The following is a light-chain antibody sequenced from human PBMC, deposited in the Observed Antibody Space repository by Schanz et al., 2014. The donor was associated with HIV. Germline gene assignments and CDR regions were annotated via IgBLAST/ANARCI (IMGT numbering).Light chain of an antibody. V-gene: IGLV2-8*01. CDR1: SSDIGAYDF. CDR2: EVD. Sequence: QSALTQPPSASGSPGQSVTISCVGTSSDIGAYDFVSWYQHHPGKAPKLLIYEVDKRPSGVPNRFSGSKSGNAASLTVSGLQADDEADYYCLSYDSSLSGPYVFGTGTKLTVL. J-gene: IGLJ1*01. CDR3: LSYDSSLSGPYV.